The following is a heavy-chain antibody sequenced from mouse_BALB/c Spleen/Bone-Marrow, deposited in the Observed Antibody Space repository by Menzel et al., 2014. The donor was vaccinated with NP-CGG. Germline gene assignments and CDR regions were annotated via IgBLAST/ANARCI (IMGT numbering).Heavy chain of an antibody. J-gene: IGHJ3*01. CDR3: AREDYGKGFAY. CDR2: IDPFNGGT. Sequence: VQLKESGPELVKPGASAKVSCKASGYAFTSYNMYWVKQSHGKSLEWIGHIDPFNGGTSYNQKFKGKATLTVDKSASTAYMHLNSLTSEDSAVYYCAREDYGKGFAYWGQGTLVTVSA. CDR1: GYAFTSYN. V-gene: IGHV1S135*01. D-gene: IGHD2-1*01.